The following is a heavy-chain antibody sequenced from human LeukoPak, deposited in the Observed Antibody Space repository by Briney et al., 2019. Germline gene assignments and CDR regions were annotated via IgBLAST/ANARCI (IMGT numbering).Heavy chain of an antibody. CDR3: ARDQYDTWSRRGNFDS. CDR1: GFTFSSYG. V-gene: IGHV3-33*01. D-gene: IGHD3-3*01. Sequence: HPGRSLRLSCAASGFTFSSYGMHWVRQAPGKGLEWVAVIWYDGSNKYYADSVKGRFTISRDNTKNSLYLQMNSLRVEDTAVFYCARDQYDTWSRRGNFDSWGQGTLVIVSS. J-gene: IGHJ4*02. CDR2: IWYDGSNK.